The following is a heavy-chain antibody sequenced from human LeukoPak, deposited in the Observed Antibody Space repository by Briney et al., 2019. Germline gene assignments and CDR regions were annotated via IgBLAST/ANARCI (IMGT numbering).Heavy chain of an antibody. Sequence: GGSLRLSCAASGFTFRSYVIHWVHQAPGKGLEWVAVTSSDLNVKLYADSVKGRFTISRDNSRSTLYLQMNSLRPEDTAIYYCAREGYHGSGSPPSLYFDYWGQGTLVTVSS. CDR2: TSSDLNVK. D-gene: IGHD3-10*01. J-gene: IGHJ4*02. CDR1: GFTFRSYV. V-gene: IGHV3-30-3*01. CDR3: AREGYHGSGSPPSLYFDY.